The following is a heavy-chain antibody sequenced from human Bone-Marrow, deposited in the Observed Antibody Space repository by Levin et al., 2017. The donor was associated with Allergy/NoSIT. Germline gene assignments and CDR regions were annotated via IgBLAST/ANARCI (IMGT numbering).Heavy chain of an antibody. J-gene: IGHJ4*02. D-gene: IGHD3-22*01. CDR1: GFTFSSYS. Sequence: PGGSLRLSCAASGFTFSSYSMNWVRQAPGKGLEWVSSISSSSSYIYYADSVKGRFTISRDNAKNSLYLQMNSLRAEDTAVYYCARPRDVVVITYFDYWGQGTLVTVSS. CDR2: ISSSSSYI. V-gene: IGHV3-21*01. CDR3: ARPRDVVVITYFDY.